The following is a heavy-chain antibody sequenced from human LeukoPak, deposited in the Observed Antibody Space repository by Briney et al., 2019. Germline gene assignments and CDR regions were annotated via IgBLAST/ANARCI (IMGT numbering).Heavy chain of an antibody. CDR3: ARGLSDYGGLTDDAFDI. V-gene: IGHV4-31*11. J-gene: IGHJ3*02. Sequence: SETLSLTCAVYGGSFSGYYWSWIRQHSGKGLEWIGYIYYSGSTYYNPSLKSRVTISVDTSKNQFSLKLSSVTAADTAVYYCARGLSDYGGLTDDAFDIWGQGTMVTVSS. CDR2: IYYSGST. CDR1: GGSFSGYY. D-gene: IGHD4-23*01.